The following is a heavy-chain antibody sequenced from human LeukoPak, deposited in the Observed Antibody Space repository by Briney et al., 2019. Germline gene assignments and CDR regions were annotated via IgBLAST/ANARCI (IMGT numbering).Heavy chain of an antibody. Sequence: SVKVSCKASGGTFSSYAISWVRQAPGQGLEWMGGIIPIFGTANYAQKFQGRVTITADESTSTAYMELSSLRSEDTAVYYCARNQDSSGPFDYWGQGTLVTVSS. D-gene: IGHD3-22*01. CDR3: ARNQDSSGPFDY. CDR2: IIPIFGTA. J-gene: IGHJ4*02. V-gene: IGHV1-69*01. CDR1: GGTFSSYA.